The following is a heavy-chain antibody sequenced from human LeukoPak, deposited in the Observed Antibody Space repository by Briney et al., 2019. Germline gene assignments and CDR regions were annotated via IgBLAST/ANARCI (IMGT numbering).Heavy chain of an antibody. D-gene: IGHD4-17*01. CDR2: INPNSGGT. CDR1: GYTFTGYY. J-gene: IGHJ4*02. Sequence: GASVKVSCKASGYTFTGYYMHWVRQAPGQGLEWMGWINPNSGGTNYAQKFQGRVTMTRDTSISTAYMELSRLSSDDPAVYYCARAYGDYVPNFDYWGQGTLVTVSS. CDR3: ARAYGDYVPNFDY. V-gene: IGHV1-2*02.